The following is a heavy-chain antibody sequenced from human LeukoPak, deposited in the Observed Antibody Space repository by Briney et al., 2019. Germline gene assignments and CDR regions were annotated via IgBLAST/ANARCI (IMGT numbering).Heavy chain of an antibody. J-gene: IGHJ6*03. D-gene: IGHD2-15*01. CDR1: GGSFSGYY. CDR3: ARMVVAAWGYDYMNV. CDR2: INHSGST. V-gene: IGHV4-34*01. Sequence: SETLSLTCAVYGGSFSGYYWSWIRQPPGKGLEWMGEINHSGSTNYNPSLKSRVTISVDTSKNQFSLKLSSVTAADTAVYYCARMVVAAWGYDYMNVWGKGTTVTASS.